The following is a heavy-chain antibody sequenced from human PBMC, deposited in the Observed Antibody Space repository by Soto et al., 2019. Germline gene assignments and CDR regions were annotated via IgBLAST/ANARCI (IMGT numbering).Heavy chain of an antibody. CDR2: IYYSGST. J-gene: IGHJ4*02. CDR1: GGSISSYY. V-gene: IGHV4-59*01. Sequence: PSETLSLTCNVSGGSISSYYSSWILQPPGKGLEWIGYIYYSGSTNYDPSLKSRVTISVDTSKNQFSLKLSSVTAADTAVYYCARRRAFPHSYFDYWGQGTLVTVSS. CDR3: ARRRAFPHSYFDY.